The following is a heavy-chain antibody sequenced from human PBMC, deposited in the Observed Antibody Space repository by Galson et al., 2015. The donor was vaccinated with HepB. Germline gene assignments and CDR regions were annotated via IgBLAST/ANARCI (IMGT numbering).Heavy chain of an antibody. CDR2: IRTKPDGGKT. CDR3: TRDSDVVGTGRVDY. V-gene: IGHV3-49*03. Sequence: SLRLSCAASGFTFGDHAMSWFRQAPGKGLEWVGFIRTKPDGGKTEYAASVKGRFTILRDDSKSITYLKMNILKTADTAVYCCTRDSDVVGTGRVDYWGQGTQVTVSS. J-gene: IGHJ4*02. D-gene: IGHD7-27*01. CDR1: GFTFGDHA.